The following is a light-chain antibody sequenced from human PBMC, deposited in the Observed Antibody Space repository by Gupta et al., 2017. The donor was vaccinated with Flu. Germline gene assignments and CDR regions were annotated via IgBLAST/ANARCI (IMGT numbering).Light chain of an antibody. J-gene: IGLJ3*02. V-gene: IGLV1-51*01. CDR1: DTNIGSNT. CDR3: GTWDSTMRAGWV. CDR2: GND. Sequence: QSVLTQPPSVSATPGQSVSISCSGSDTNIGSNTVSWYQHVPGTAPKLLIYGNDKRPSGIPDRFSASKSGTSATLGITGLQTGDEGDYYCGTWDSTMRAGWVFGGGTMLSVL.